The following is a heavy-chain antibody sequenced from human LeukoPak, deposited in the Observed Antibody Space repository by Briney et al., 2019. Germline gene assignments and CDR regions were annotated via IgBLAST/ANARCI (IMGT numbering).Heavy chain of an antibody. D-gene: IGHD2-8*01. Sequence: PSETLSLTCAVYGGSFSGYYRSWIRQPPGKGLEWIGEINHSGSTNYNPSLKSRVTISVDTSKNQFSLKLSSVTAADTAVYYCARGEWRTGYFQHWGQGTLVTVSS. J-gene: IGHJ1*01. V-gene: IGHV4-34*01. CDR1: GGSFSGYY. CDR3: ARGEWRTGYFQH. CDR2: INHSGST.